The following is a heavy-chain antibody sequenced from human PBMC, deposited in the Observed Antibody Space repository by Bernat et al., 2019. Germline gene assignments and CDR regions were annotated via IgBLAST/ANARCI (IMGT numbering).Heavy chain of an antibody. Sequence: QVQLQESGPGLVKPSETLSLTCTVSGGSVSSGSYYWSWIRQPPGKGLEWIGYIYYSGSTNYNPSLKSRVTISVDTSKNQFSLKLSSVTAADTAVYYCARDRRDYGDYGYYFDYWGQGTLVTVSS. CDR3: ARDRRDYGDYGYYFDY. D-gene: IGHD4-17*01. V-gene: IGHV4-61*01. J-gene: IGHJ4*02. CDR1: GGSVSSGSYY. CDR2: IYYSGST.